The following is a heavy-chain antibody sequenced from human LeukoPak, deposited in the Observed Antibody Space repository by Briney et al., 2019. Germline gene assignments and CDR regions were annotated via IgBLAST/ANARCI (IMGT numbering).Heavy chain of an antibody. CDR2: ISNGGGTA. D-gene: IGHD1-14*01. CDR3: AARPRMPPRFDF. Sequence: TGGSLRLSCAGSGFTFSSYPMSWVRQAPGKGLQWVSAISNGGGTAYYADSVKGRFTISRDNSKSKLYLQMDSLRAEDTAIYSCAARPRMPPRFDFWGLGTLVTVSS. J-gene: IGHJ4*02. V-gene: IGHV3-23*01. CDR1: GFTFSSYP.